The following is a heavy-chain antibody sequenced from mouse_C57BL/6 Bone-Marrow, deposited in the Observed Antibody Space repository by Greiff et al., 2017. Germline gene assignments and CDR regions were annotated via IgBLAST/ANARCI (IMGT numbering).Heavy chain of an antibody. J-gene: IGHJ2*01. V-gene: IGHV1-55*01. Sequence: VQLQQPGAELVKPGASVKMSCKASGYTFTSYWITWVKQRPGQGLEWIGDIYPGSGSTNYNEKFKSKANLTVDTSSSTAYMQLSSLPSEDSAVYYCAREGKFITTVVPFDYWGQGTTLTVSS. CDR2: IYPGSGST. D-gene: IGHD1-1*01. CDR1: GYTFTSYW. CDR3: AREGKFITTVVPFDY.